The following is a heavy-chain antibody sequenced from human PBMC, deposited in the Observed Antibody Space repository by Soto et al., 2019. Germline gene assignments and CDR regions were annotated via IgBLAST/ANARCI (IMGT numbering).Heavy chain of an antibody. CDR1: GFTFSDYS. V-gene: IGHV3-23*01. Sequence: GGSLRLSCAASGFTFSDYSMNWVRQGPGKGLEWVSGLSGGGGSRYYADSVKGRFTISRDNSKNTLYLQMNSLRAEDTAAYYCAKTEGNYYYMDVWGKGTTVTVSS. CDR3: AKTEGNYYYMDV. CDR2: LSGGGGSR. J-gene: IGHJ6*03.